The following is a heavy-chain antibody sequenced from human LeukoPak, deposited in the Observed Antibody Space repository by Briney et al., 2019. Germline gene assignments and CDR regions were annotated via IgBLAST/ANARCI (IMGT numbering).Heavy chain of an antibody. CDR2: MNPNSGNT. V-gene: IGHV1-8*01. CDR1: GYTFTSYD. D-gene: IGHD3-10*01. J-gene: IGHJ4*02. CDR3: ARGHGMVRGVIPRYFDY. Sequence: ASVKVSCKASGYTFTSYDINWVRQATGQGLEWMGWMNPNSGNTGYAQKFQGRVTMTRNTSISTAYMELSSLRSEDTAVYYCARGHGMVRGVIPRYFDYWGQGTLVTVPS.